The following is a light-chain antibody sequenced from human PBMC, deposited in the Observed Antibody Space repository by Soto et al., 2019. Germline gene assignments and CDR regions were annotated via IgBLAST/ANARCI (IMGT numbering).Light chain of an antibody. CDR1: SSDVGGYNY. Sequence: QSALTQPASVSGSPGQSITLSCTGTSSDVGGYNYVSWYQLHPGRAPKLIIYDVSHRPSGISNRFSGSKSGNTASLTISGLQPEYEADYFCSSYTTGITLYVFGPGTKLTVL. V-gene: IGLV2-14*01. J-gene: IGLJ1*01. CDR3: SSYTTGITLYV. CDR2: DVS.